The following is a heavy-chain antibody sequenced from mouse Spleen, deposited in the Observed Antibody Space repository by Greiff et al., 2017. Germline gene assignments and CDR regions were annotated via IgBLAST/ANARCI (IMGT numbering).Heavy chain of an antibody. Sequence: EVQLVESGGGLVKPGGSLKLSCAASGFTFSSYAMSWVRQTPEKRLEWVATISDGGSYTYYPDNVKGRFTISRDNAKNNLYLQMSHLKSEDTAMYYCARDRELAGRYFDYWGQGTTLTVSS. CDR1: GFTFSSYA. D-gene: IGHD4-1*01. V-gene: IGHV5-4*01. CDR3: ARDRELAGRYFDY. CDR2: ISDGGSYT. J-gene: IGHJ2*01.